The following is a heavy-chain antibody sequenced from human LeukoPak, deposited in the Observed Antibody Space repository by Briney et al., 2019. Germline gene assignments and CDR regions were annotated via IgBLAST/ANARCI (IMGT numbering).Heavy chain of an antibody. V-gene: IGHV4-39*07. D-gene: IGHD3-16*01. J-gene: IGHJ4*02. CDR3: ARDRRLGGSDPKYYFDF. Sequence: SETLSLTCTVSGDSISSSNYYWGWIRQPPGKGLDWIGSIYNSGNTYYNPSLKSRVTISVDTSKNQFSLKLSSVTAADTAVYYCARDRRLGGSDPKYYFDFWGQGTLVTVSS. CDR1: GDSISSSNYY. CDR2: IYNSGNT.